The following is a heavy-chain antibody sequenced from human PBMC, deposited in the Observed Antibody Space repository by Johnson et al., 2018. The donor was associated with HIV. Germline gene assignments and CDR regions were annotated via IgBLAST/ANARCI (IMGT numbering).Heavy chain of an antibody. V-gene: IGHV3-30*19. CDR1: GFTFSNYG. Sequence: QVQLVESGGGVVQPGGSLRLSCVASGFTFSNYGMHWVRQAPGKGLEWVAVISYDGSNKYYADSVKGRFTISRDNSKNTLCLQMNSLRAEDTAVYYCVGGWDAFDVWGRGTMVTVSS. J-gene: IGHJ3*01. CDR3: VGGWDAFDV. D-gene: IGHD3-16*01. CDR2: ISYDGSNK.